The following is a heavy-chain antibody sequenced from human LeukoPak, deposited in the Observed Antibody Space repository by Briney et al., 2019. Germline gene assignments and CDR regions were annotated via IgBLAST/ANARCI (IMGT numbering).Heavy chain of an antibody. J-gene: IGHJ6*03. CDR2: INTNTGNP. CDR1: GYTFTSYG. CDR3: ARSRGKRALGYYYYMDV. Sequence: ASVKVSCKASGYTFTSYGISWVRQAPGQGLEWMGWINTNTGNPTYAQGFTGRFVFSLDTSVSTAYLQIGSLKAEDTAVYYCARSRGKRALGYYYYMDVWGKGTTVTVSS. V-gene: IGHV7-4-1*01. D-gene: IGHD3-10*01.